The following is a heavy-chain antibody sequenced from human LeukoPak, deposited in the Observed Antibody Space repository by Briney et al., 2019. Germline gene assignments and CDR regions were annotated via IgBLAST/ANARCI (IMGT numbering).Heavy chain of an antibody. V-gene: IGHV1-69*06. J-gene: IGHJ6*03. CDR3: ARYSPYYYYMDV. CDR2: IIPIFGTA. CDR1: GGTFSSYA. Sequence: SVKVSCKASGGTFSSYAISWVRQAPGQGLEWMGGIIPIFGTANYAQKLQGRVTITADKSTSTAYMELSSLRSEDTAVYYCARYSPYYYYMDVWGKGTTVTVSS. D-gene: IGHD2-21*01.